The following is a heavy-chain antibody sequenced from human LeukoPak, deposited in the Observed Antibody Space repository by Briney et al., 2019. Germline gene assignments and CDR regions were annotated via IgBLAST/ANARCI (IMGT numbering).Heavy chain of an antibody. CDR1: GFTFSSFA. CDR3: AKGPRQQLVTRFDN. J-gene: IGHJ4*02. D-gene: IGHD6-13*01. V-gene: IGHV3-23*01. CDR2: ISASGGST. Sequence: GGSLRLSCAASGFTFSSFAMSWVRQAPGKGLEWVSAISASGGSTYYADSVKGRFTVSRDNSKNTVYLQMSSLRADDTALYYCAKGPRQQLVTRFDNWGQGTLVTVSS.